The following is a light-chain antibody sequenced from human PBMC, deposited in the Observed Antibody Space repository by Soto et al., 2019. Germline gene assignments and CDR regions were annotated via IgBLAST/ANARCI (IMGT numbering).Light chain of an antibody. Sequence: NFMLTQPHSVSGSPGKTVTISCTRSRGSIASSYVQWYQQRPGSAPTILIFEGNLRPSGVPDRISGSIDSSSNSASLTISGLKTEDEADYYCQSLDDANKVVFGGGTKVTVL. CDR3: QSLDDANKVV. CDR1: RGSIASSY. V-gene: IGLV6-57*03. CDR2: EGN. J-gene: IGLJ2*01.